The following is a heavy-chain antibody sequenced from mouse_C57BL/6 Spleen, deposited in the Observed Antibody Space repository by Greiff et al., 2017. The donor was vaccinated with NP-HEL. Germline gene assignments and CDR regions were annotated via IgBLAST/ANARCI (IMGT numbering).Heavy chain of an antibody. V-gene: IGHV5-4*01. J-gene: IGHJ4*01. CDR1: GFTFSSYA. D-gene: IGHD1-1*01. CDR3: ARDRAVVAPYYYAMDY. CDR2: ISDGGSYT. Sequence: EVQVVESGGGLVKPGGSLKLSCAASGFTFSSYAMSWVRQTPEKRLEWVATISDGGSYTYYPDNVKGRFTISRDNAKNNLYLQMSHLKSEDTAMYYCARDRAVVAPYYYAMDYWGQGTSVTVSS.